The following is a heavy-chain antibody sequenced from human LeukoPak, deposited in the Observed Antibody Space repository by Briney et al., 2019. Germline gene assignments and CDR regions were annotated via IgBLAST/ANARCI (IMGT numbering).Heavy chain of an antibody. CDR1: EYSFTRYW. D-gene: IGHD6-13*01. V-gene: IGHV5-51*01. CDR3: ARRGYSSSRDF. CDR2: IYPDDSDT. Sequence: GESLKISCKGSEYSFTRYWIGWVRQMPGKGLEWMGIIYPDDSDTRYSPSFQGQVTISADKSINAAYLQWSSLKGSDTAIYYCARRGYSSSRDFWGQGTLVTVSS. J-gene: IGHJ4*02.